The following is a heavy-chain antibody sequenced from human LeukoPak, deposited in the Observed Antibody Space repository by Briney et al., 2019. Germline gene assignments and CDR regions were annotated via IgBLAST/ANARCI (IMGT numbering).Heavy chain of an antibody. CDR3: ARTRRAAAANPIDY. CDR1: GGSFSGYY. D-gene: IGHD6-13*01. Sequence: SETLSLTCAVYGGSFSGYYWSWIRQPPGKGLEWIGEVNHSGSTNYNPSLKSRVTISVDTSKNQFSLKLSSVTAADTAVYYCARTRRAAAANPIDYWGQGTLVTVSS. V-gene: IGHV4-34*01. CDR2: VNHSGST. J-gene: IGHJ4*02.